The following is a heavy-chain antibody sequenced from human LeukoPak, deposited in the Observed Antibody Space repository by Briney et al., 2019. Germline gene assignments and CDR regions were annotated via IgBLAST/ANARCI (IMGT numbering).Heavy chain of an antibody. V-gene: IGHV3-23*01. CDR1: GFTFSSYA. CDR2: ISGSGGST. J-gene: IGHJ3*02. Sequence: GGSLRLSCAASGFTFSSYAMSWVRQAPGKGLEWVSAISGSGGSTYYADSVKGRFTISRDNSKNTLYLQMNSLRAEDTAVYYCARGGPSRITIFGVDNPYSDIWGQGTMVTVSS. CDR3: ARGGPSRITIFGVDNPYSDI. D-gene: IGHD3-3*01.